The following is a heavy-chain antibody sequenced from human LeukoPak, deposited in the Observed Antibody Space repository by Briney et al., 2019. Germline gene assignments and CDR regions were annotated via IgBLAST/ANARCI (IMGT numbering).Heavy chain of an antibody. V-gene: IGHV4-4*07. CDR2: IHTNDGT. CDR1: GGSISGYY. CDR3: ARGAATYDFQY. Sequence: SETLSLTCTVSGGSISGYYWSWVRQPAGKGLEWIGRIHTNDGTNFNPSLKSRVTMSLDTSKNRFSLKLTSVTAADTAVYYCARGAATYDFQYWGQGTLVAVSS. J-gene: IGHJ1*01. D-gene: IGHD6-25*01.